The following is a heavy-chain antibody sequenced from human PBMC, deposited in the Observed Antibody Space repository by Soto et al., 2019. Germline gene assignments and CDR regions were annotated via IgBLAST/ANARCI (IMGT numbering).Heavy chain of an antibody. CDR3: ARVGDYDYGDYPSYNWFDP. CDR1: GGTFSSYA. V-gene: IGHV1-69*13. Sequence: ASVKVSCKASGGTFSSYAISWVRQAPGQGLEWMGGIIPIFGTANYAQKFQGRVTITADESTSTAYMELSSLRSEDTAVYYCARVGDYDYGDYPSYNWFDPWGQGTLVTVSS. CDR2: IIPIFGTA. D-gene: IGHD4-17*01. J-gene: IGHJ5*02.